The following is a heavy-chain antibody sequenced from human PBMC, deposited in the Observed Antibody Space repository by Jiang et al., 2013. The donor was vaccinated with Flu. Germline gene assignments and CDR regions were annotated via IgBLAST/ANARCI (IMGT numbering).Heavy chain of an antibody. J-gene: IGHJ2*01. V-gene: IGHV4-59*08. CDR2: IYYSGST. D-gene: IGHD4-11*01. CDR1: GGSISSYY. CDR3: ARKFASVTNIYYWYFDL. Sequence: LLKPSETLSLTCTVSGGSISSYYWSWIRQPPGKGLERIGYIYYSGSTNYNPSLKSRVTISVDTSKNQFSLKLSSVTAADTAVYYCARKFASVTNIYYWYFDLWGRGTLVTVSS.